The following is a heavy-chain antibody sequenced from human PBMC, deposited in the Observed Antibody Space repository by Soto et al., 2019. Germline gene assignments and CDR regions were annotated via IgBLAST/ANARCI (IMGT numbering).Heavy chain of an antibody. CDR1: GFTLSDYV. CDR2: ITGGSYL. Sequence: VGSLRLSCAVSGFTLSDYVMNWVRQTPGKGLEWVSSITGGSYLYYADSVRGRFTISRDNAQNSLFLQMNSLRAEDTAVYYSASGYSSALGAFDFWGQGTMVTVSS. CDR3: ASGYSSALGAFDF. V-gene: IGHV3-21*01. D-gene: IGHD6-25*01. J-gene: IGHJ3*01.